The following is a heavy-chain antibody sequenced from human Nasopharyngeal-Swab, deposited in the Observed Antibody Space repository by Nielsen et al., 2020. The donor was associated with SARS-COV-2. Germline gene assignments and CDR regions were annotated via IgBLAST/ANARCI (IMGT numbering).Heavy chain of an antibody. CDR2: ISSSGSTI. CDR1: GFTFSDYY. D-gene: IGHD3-10*01. CDR3: ATLYGSGIYAGYYYYYGMDV. V-gene: IGHV3-11*04. J-gene: IGHJ6*02. Sequence: GESLKLSCAASGFTFSDYYMSWIRQAPGKGLEWVSYISSSGSTIYYADSVKGRFTISRDNAKNSLYLQMNSLRAEDTAVYYCATLYGSGIYAGYYYYYGMDVWGQGTTVTVSS.